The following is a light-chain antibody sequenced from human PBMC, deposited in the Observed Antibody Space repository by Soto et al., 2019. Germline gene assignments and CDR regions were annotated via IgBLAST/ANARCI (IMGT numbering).Light chain of an antibody. CDR3: QQYGNSPQT. V-gene: IGKV3-20*01. CDR1: QSLNNNIY. J-gene: IGKJ1*01. CDR2: GAS. Sequence: EIVLTQSPGTLSLSPGERATLSCRASQSLNNNIYLAWYQQKPGQAPRLLIYGASSRATGIPNRFSGSGSGTDFTLTISRLEPEDFAVYYCQQYGNSPQTFGQGTKVEIK.